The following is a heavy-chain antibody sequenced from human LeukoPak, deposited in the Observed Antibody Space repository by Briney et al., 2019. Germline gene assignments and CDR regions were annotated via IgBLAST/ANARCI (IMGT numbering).Heavy chain of an antibody. D-gene: IGHD3-22*01. Sequence: SQTLSLTCTVSGGSISSGGYYWSWIRQHPGKGLEWLGYIYYSGSTYYNPSLKSRVTISVDTSKNQFSLKLSSVTAADTAVYYCARWDYYDSSGYLDYWGQGTLVTVSS. CDR2: IYYSGST. CDR1: GGSISSGGYY. CDR3: ARWDYYDSSGYLDY. J-gene: IGHJ4*02. V-gene: IGHV4-31*03.